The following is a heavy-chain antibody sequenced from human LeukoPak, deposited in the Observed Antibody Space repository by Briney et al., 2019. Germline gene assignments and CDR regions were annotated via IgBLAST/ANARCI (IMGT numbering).Heavy chain of an antibody. CDR1: GGSINSRSYY. D-gene: IGHD1-7*01. V-gene: IGHV4-39*01. CDR2: IYSSGAT. CDR3: VQNIPGTVEH. Sequence: SETLSLTCIVSGGSINSRSYYWGWIRQPPGKGLECVGNIYSSGATYYNPSLKSRPTISLDTSKSQFSLILSSVTAADTAIYYCVQNIPGTVEHWGQGALVTVSS. J-gene: IGHJ1*01.